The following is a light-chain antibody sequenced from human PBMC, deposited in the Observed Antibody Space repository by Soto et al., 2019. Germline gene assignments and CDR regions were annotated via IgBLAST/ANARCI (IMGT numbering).Light chain of an antibody. CDR1: QNLNNW. Sequence: DIQMTQSPSTLSASVGDRVTITCRASQNLNNWLAWFHQKPGKAPTLLIYKASGLESGVPSRFSGSGSGTEFTLTISSLQPDDFSTYYCQQYNSYPWTFGQGTKVEIK. CDR2: KAS. J-gene: IGKJ1*01. CDR3: QQYNSYPWT. V-gene: IGKV1-5*03.